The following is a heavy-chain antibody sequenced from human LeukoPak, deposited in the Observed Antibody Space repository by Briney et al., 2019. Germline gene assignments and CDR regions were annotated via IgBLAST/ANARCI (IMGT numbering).Heavy chain of an antibody. CDR1: GFTFSSYA. D-gene: IGHD3-22*01. CDR3: AKDVGNYYDSSGYYSPLYYFDY. V-gene: IGHV3-23*01. CDR2: ISGSGGST. Sequence: GGSLRLSCAASGFTFSSYAMSWVRQAPGKGLEWVSAISGSGGSTYYADSVKGRFTISRDNSKNTLYLQMNSLRAEDTAVYYCAKDVGNYYDSSGYYSPLYYFDYWGQGTLVTVSS. J-gene: IGHJ4*02.